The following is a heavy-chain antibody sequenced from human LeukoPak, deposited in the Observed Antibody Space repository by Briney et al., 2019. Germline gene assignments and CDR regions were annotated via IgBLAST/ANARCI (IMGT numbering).Heavy chain of an antibody. D-gene: IGHD2-2*01. J-gene: IGHJ4*02. V-gene: IGHV3-21*01. CDR1: GFTFSSYS. CDR3: ARDCSSTSCGTDY. CDR2: ISSSSSYI. Sequence: GGSLRLSCAASGFTFSSYSMNWVRQAPGKGLEWVSSISSSSSYIYYADSVKGRFTISRDNAKNSLYLQMNSLRAEDTAVYYCARDCSSTSCGTDYWGQGTLVTVSS.